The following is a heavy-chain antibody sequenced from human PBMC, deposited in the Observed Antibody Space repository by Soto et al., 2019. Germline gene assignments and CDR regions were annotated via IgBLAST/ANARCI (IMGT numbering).Heavy chain of an antibody. Sequence: LRLSCAASGFTFSSYAMHWVRQALGKGLEWVAVISYDGSNKYYADSVKGRFTISRDNSKNTLYLQMNSLRAEDTAVYYCARGAHIAAAGTYWFDPWGQGTLVTVSS. CDR2: ISYDGSNK. J-gene: IGHJ5*02. D-gene: IGHD6-13*01. CDR1: GFTFSSYA. V-gene: IGHV3-30-3*01. CDR3: ARGAHIAAAGTYWFDP.